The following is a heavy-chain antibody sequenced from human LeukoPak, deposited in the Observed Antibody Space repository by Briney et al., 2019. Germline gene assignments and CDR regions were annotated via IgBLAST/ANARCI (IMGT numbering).Heavy chain of an antibody. J-gene: IGHJ4*02. V-gene: IGHV3-23*01. CDR1: GFTFSSYA. Sequence: GGSLRLSCAASGFTFSSYAMSWVRQAPGKGLEWVSAISGSGGSTYYADSVKGRFTISRDNSKNTLYLQMNSLRAEDTAVYYCASYFHYGDYASLWYWGQGTLVTVSS. CDR3: ASYFHYGDYASLWY. CDR2: ISGSGGST. D-gene: IGHD4-17*01.